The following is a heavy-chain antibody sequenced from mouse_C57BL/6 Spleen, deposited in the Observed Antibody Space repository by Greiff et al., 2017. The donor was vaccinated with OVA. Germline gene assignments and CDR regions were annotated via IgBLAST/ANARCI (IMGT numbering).Heavy chain of an antibody. V-gene: IGHV1-53*01. CDR1: GYTFTSYW. D-gene: IGHD1-1*01. CDR2: INPSNGGT. CDR3: ARDATVVATTGAMDD. J-gene: IGHJ4*01. Sequence: VQLQQSGTELVKPGASVKLSCKASGYTFTSYWMHWVKQRPGQGLEWIGNINPSNGGTNYNEKFKSKATLTVDKSSSTAYMQLSSLTSEDSAVYYCARDATVVATTGAMDDWGQGTSVTVSS.